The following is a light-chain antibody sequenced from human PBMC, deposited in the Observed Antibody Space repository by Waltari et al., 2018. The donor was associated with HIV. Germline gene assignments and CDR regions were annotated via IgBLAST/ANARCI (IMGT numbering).Light chain of an antibody. CDR3: MQGVQTPRVT. CDR1: QSLLRNGKNY. Sequence: DIVMTQSPLSLPVTPGEPASISCRSSQSLLRNGKNYLDWCLQKPGQSPQLLIYLGSSRAYGVAHRFIGGGSCTDVTLKISRVQAADVGVYYCMQGVQTPRVTFGGGTKVEIK. CDR2: LGS. V-gene: IGKV2-28*01. J-gene: IGKJ4*01.